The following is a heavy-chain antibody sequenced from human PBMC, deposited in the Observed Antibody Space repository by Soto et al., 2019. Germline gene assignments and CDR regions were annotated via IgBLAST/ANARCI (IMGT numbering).Heavy chain of an antibody. CDR2: ISGSGATT. CDR1: GFIFSSCA. CDR3: AQKGALRTSNHVYGLDG. D-gene: IGHD2-2*01. J-gene: IGHJ6*01. V-gene: IGHV3-23*01. Sequence: EVQLLESGGGLVQRGGSLRLSCAASGFIFSSCAMSWVRQAPGKGLEWVSSISGSGATTYYADSVKGRFTISRDNPKETVNLEINSLGADDTAVYYCAQKGALRTSNHVYGLDGWGQGTRVIVSS.